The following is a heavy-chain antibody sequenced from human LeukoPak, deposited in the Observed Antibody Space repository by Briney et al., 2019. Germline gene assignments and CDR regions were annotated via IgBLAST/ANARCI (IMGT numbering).Heavy chain of an antibody. CDR3: AKGGHDYGDYVLYYFDY. D-gene: IGHD4-17*01. V-gene: IGHV3-9*01. CDR2: ISWNSGSI. Sequence: GGSLRLSCAASGFTFDDYAMHWVRQAPGKGLEWVSGISWNSGSIGYAGSVKGRFTISRDNAKNSLYLQMNSLRAEDTALYYCAKGGHDYGDYVLYYFDYWGQGTLVTVSS. CDR1: GFTFDDYA. J-gene: IGHJ4*02.